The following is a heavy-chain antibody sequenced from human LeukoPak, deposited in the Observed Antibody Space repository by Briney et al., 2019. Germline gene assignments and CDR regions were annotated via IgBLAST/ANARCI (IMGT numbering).Heavy chain of an antibody. D-gene: IGHD3-22*01. Sequence: PSETLSLTCAVYGGSFSGYYWSWIRQPPGKGLEWIGEINHSGSTSYNPSLKSRVTISVDTSKNQFSLKLSSVTAADTAVYYCAREGPEYYYDSSSLWDYWGQGTLVTVSS. CDR1: GGSFSGYY. J-gene: IGHJ4*02. V-gene: IGHV4-34*01. CDR2: INHSGST. CDR3: AREGPEYYYDSSSLWDY.